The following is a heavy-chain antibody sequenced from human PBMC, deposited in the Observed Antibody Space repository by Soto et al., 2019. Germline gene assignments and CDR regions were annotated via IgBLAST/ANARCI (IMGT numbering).Heavy chain of an antibody. CDR3: AKDSTLNRDEYNWGKGYYFDY. V-gene: IGHV3-23*01. J-gene: IGHJ4*02. Sequence: LRLSFAVSGFTFSSYAMSWVRQAPGKVLEWVSGISGSGGSTYYADSVKGRFTISRDNSKNTLYVQMNSLRAEDTAVYYCAKDSTLNRDEYNWGKGYYFDYRGQGNRVT. CDR1: GFTFSSYA. CDR2: ISGSGGST. D-gene: IGHD3-16*01.